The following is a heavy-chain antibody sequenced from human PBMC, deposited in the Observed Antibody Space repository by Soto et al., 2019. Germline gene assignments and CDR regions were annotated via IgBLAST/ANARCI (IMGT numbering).Heavy chain of an antibody. CDR1: GFTFSNYA. CDR2: ISYDGSNK. J-gene: IGHJ4*02. V-gene: IGHV3-30-3*01. Sequence: QVQLVESGGGVVQPGRSLRLSCAASGFTFSNYAIHWVRQAPGKGLEWVAAISYDGSNKYYADSVKGRFTISRDNSKSTLYLQVNSLRADDATVYDCARGTSSGWYYCDYGGQGTLVTVSS. CDR3: ARGTSSGWYYCDY. D-gene: IGHD6-19*01.